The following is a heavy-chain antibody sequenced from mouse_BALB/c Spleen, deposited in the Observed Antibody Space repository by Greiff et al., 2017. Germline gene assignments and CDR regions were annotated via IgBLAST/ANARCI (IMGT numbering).Heavy chain of an antibody. CDR2: INPGSSTI. CDR1: GFDFSRYW. V-gene: IGHV4-2*02. Sequence: DVKLEESGGGLVQPGGSLNLSCAASGFDFSRYWMSWARQAPGKGQEWIGEINPGSSTINYTPSLKDKFIISRDNAKNTLYLQMSKVRSEDTALYYCARRNDGYSMDYWGQGTSVTVSS. J-gene: IGHJ4*01. CDR3: ARRNDGYSMDY. D-gene: IGHD2-3*01.